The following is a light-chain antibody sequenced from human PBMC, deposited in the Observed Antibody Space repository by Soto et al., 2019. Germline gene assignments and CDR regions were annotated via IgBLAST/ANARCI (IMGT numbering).Light chain of an antibody. CDR2: EAS. CDR3: QQLYTLPFT. Sequence: DIQLTQSPSLLSASIGDRVTITCRASHDISTFLAWYQHKPGKAPKLLIYEASTLQSGVPSRFSGSGSGTEFTLTISGLLSEDFAAYHCQQLYTLPFTFGQGTRL. J-gene: IGKJ5*01. CDR1: HDISTF. V-gene: IGKV1-9*01.